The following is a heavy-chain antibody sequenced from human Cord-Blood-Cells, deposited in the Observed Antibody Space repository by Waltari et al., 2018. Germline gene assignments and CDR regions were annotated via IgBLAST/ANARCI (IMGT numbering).Heavy chain of an antibody. Sequence: QVQLVQSGAEVKKPGASVKVSCKASGYTFTGYYMHWVRQAPGQGLEWMGRINPNSGGTNYAQKCQGRVTMTRDTSISTAYMELSRLRSDDTAVYYCARAPRGDDYGDYWGQGTLVTVSS. D-gene: IGHD3-16*01. CDR1: GYTFTGYY. J-gene: IGHJ4*02. CDR3: ARAPRGDDYGDY. CDR2: INPNSGGT. V-gene: IGHV1-2*06.